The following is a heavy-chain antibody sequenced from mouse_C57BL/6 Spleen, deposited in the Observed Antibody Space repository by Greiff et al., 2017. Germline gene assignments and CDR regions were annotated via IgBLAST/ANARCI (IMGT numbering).Heavy chain of an antibody. D-gene: IGHD2-4*01. V-gene: IGHV5-4*01. Sequence: EVQLVESGGGLVKPGGSLKLSCAASGFTFSSYAMSWVRQTPGKRLEWVATISDGGGYTYYPDNVKGRFTISRDNAKNNLYLQMSHLKSEDTAMYYCARGVYYDYDGGYYFDYRGQGTTLTVSS. CDR2: ISDGGGYT. CDR1: GFTFSSYA. CDR3: ARGVYYDYDGGYYFDY. J-gene: IGHJ2*01.